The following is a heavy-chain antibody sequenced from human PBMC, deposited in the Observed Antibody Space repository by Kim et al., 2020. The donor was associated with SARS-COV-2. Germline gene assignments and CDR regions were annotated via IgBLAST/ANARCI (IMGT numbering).Heavy chain of an antibody. Sequence: YYANSVKGRFTISRDHAKNTLYLQMGSLRAEDMAVYYCASRSAAILYGMDVWGQGTTVTVSS. J-gene: IGHJ6*02. CDR3: ASRSAAILYGMDV. D-gene: IGHD2-2*01. V-gene: IGHV3-64*01.